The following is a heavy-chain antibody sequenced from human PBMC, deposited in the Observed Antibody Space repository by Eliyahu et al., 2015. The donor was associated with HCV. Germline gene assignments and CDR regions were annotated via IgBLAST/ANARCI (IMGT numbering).Heavy chain of an antibody. CDR3: ARDISTVGPYDNTYWYYYYGMDV. V-gene: IGHV6-1*01. CDR1: GDRVXSNSAA. CDR2: TYYRSKWYN. Sequence: QVQLQQSGPGLVKPSQTLSLTCAISGDRVXSNSAAWXWXRHSPSRGLEWLGRTYYRSKWYNDYAVSVKSRITINPDTSKNQFSLQLNSVTPEDTAVYYCARDISTVGPYDNTYWYYYYGMDVWGQGTTVTVSS. D-gene: IGHD3-22*01. J-gene: IGHJ6*02.